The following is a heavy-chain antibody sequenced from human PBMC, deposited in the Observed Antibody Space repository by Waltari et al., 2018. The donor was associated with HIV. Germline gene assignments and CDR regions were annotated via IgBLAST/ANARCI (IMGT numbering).Heavy chain of an antibody. CDR1: GCRVRNHW. D-gene: IGHD3-9*01. J-gene: IGHJ4*02. CDR2: INSDGSTR. Sequence: VQLWESGGASITSGGSLRHSCAGVGCRVRNHWMQGDRQGPGKGLVWLGRINSDGSTREYADAVKGRFVISRDNARNTVYLQVNRLRVEDTAVYYCARASHYFEFSTFDGDYYFDLWGRGTRVAVSS. CDR3: ARASHYFEFSTFDGDYYFDL. V-gene: IGHV3-74*01.